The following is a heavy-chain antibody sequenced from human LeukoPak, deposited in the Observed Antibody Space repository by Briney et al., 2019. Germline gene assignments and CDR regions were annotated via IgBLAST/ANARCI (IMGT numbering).Heavy chain of an antibody. CDR2: ISAYNGNT. Sequence: ASVKVSCKASGYTFTSYGISWVRQAPGQGLEWMGWISAYNGNTNYAQKLQGRVTMTTDTSTSTAYMELRRLRSDDTAVYYCARAPDGDIVATIKDYYYYGMDVWGQGTTVTVSS. CDR1: GYTFTSYG. CDR3: ARAPDGDIVATIKDYYYYGMDV. J-gene: IGHJ6*02. D-gene: IGHD5-12*01. V-gene: IGHV1-18*01.